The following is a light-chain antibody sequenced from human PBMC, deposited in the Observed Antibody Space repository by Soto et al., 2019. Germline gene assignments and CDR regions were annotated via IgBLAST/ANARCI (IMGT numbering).Light chain of an antibody. CDR3: FSYAGSTTSYV. V-gene: IGLV2-23*01. Sequence: ALTQPASVSGSPGQSITFSCTVASSDVGSYNLVSWYQQHPGKAPKFMIYEGSKRPSGVSNRFSGSQSGNTASLTISGLQAEDEADYYCFSYAGSTTSYVFGTGTKVTVL. CDR1: SSDVGSYNL. J-gene: IGLJ1*01. CDR2: EGS.